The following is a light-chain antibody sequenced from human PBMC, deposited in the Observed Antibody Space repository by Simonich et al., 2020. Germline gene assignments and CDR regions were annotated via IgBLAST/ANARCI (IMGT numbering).Light chain of an antibody. Sequence: EIVLTQSPGTLSLSPGERATLSCRASQSVSSSYLAWDQQKPGQAPRTLIYGASSMATGLPARFSGSGSGTDFTLTISRLEPEDFAVYYCQQYGSSPYTFGQGTKLEIK. CDR1: QSVSSSY. V-gene: IGKV3-20*01. J-gene: IGKJ2*01. CDR2: GAS. CDR3: QQYGSSPYT.